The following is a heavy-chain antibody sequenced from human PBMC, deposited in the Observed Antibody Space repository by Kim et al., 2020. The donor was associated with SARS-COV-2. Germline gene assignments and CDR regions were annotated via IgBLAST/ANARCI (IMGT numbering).Heavy chain of an antibody. V-gene: IGHV4-39*07. CDR2: IYYSGST. CDR3: ARDEGFYSSTD. Sequence: SETLSLTCTVSGGSISSSSYYWGWIRQPPGKGLEWIGSIYYSGSTYYNPSLKSRVTISVDTSKNQFSLKLSSVTAADTAVYYCARDEGFYSSTDWGQGTLVTVSS. CDR1: GGSISSSSYY. J-gene: IGHJ4*02. D-gene: IGHD6-13*01.